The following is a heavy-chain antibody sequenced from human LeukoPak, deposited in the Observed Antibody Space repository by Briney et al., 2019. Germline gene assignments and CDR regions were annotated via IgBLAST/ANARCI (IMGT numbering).Heavy chain of an antibody. Sequence: ASVKVSCKASGYTFTNYFMHWVRQAPGQGLEWMGIINPRGGSTGYAQKFQGRITMTTDMSTRTVYMELSSLESEDTAVYYCARRDCVGDCYSNWFDPWRQGTLVTVSS. CDR3: ARRDCVGDCYSNWFDP. CDR1: GYTFTNYF. CDR2: INPRGGST. D-gene: IGHD2-21*02. J-gene: IGHJ5*02. V-gene: IGHV1-46*01.